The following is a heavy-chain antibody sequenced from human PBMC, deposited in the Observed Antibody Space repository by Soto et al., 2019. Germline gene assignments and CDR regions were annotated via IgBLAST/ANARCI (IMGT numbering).Heavy chain of an antibody. V-gene: IGHV3-48*02. CDR1: GFTFSSYS. CDR2: ISSSSSTI. J-gene: IGHJ6*02. CDR3: ARDQPDSFYSNYPADYYYYGMDV. D-gene: IGHD4-4*01. Sequence: GGSLRLSCAASGFTFSSYSMNWVRQAPGKGLEWVSYISSSSSTIYYADSVKGRFTISRDNAKNSLYLQMNSLRDEDTAVYYCARDQPDSFYSNYPADYYYYGMDVWGQGTTVTVSS.